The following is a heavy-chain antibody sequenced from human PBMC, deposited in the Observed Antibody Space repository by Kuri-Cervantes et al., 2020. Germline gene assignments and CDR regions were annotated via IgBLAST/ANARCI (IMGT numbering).Heavy chain of an antibody. D-gene: IGHD1-7*01. CDR3: ARAPNNWNYYLYYFDY. V-gene: IGHV3-33*01. J-gene: IGHJ4*02. Sequence: GESLKISCAASGFTFSSHGMHWVRQAPGKGLEWVAVIWYDGSNKYYADSVKGRFTISRDNAKNSLYLQMNSLRAEDTAVYYCARAPNNWNYYLYYFDYWGQGTMVTVSS. CDR1: GFTFSSHG. CDR2: IWYDGSNK.